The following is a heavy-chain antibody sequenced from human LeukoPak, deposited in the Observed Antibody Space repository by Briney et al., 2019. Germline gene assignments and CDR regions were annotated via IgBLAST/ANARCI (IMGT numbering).Heavy chain of an antibody. Sequence: GGSLRLSCAASGFTFSRYWKSWVRQAPGKGLEGVANIKQDGSEKYYVDSVKGRSTISRDNAKNSLYLQMNSLRAEDTAVYYCARFDYIWGSDRYTGVDYCGQGTLVTVSS. V-gene: IGHV3-7*01. CDR3: ARFDYIWGSDRYTGVDY. CDR1: GFTFSRYW. CDR2: IKQDGSEK. D-gene: IGHD3-16*02. J-gene: IGHJ4*02.